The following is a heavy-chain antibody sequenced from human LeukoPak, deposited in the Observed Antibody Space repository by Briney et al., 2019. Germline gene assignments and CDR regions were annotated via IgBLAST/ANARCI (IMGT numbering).Heavy chain of an antibody. J-gene: IGHJ6*04. CDR2: INWNGGST. V-gene: IGHV3-20*04. CDR1: GFTFSSYA. D-gene: IGHD5-18*01. CDR3: ARLSGYSYGRRMDV. Sequence: GGSLRLSCAASGFTFSSYAMSWVRQAPGKGLEWVSGINWNGGSTGYADSVKGRFTISRDNAKNSLYLQMNSLRAEDTALYYCARLSGYSYGRRMDVWGKGTTVTVSS.